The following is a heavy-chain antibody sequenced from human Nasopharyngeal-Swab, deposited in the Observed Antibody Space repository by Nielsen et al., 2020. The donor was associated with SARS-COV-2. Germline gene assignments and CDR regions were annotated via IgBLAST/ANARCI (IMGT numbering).Heavy chain of an antibody. CDR3: AREDGLDV. Sequence: ESLKTSCAASGFIFSSYSMNWVRQAPGKGLEWVSSISSAGSYIYYADSVKGRFTISRDNALYLEMKSLRVEDTGVYYCAREDGLDVWGQGTTVTVSS. CDR2: ISSAGSYI. V-gene: IGHV3-21*01. CDR1: GFIFSSYS. J-gene: IGHJ6*02.